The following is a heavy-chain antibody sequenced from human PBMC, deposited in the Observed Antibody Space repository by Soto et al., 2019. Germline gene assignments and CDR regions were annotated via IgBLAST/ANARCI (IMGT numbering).Heavy chain of an antibody. CDR1: GGTFSSYA. J-gene: IGHJ6*02. CDR2: IIPIFGTA. CDR3: ATGNPYYYDSSGYISPYYGMDV. Sequence: SVKVSCKASGGTFSSYAISWLRQAAGQGLEWMGGIIPIFGTANYAQKFQGRVTITADESTSTAYMELSSLRSEDTAVYYCATGNPYYYDSSGYISPYYGMDVWGQGTTVTVSS. V-gene: IGHV1-69*13. D-gene: IGHD3-22*01.